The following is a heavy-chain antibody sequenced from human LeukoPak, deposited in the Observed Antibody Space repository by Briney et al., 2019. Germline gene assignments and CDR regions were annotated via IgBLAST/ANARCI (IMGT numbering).Heavy chain of an antibody. V-gene: IGHV3-30*02. D-gene: IGHD5-24*01. Sequence: GGSLRLSCAASGFTFSSYGMHWVRQAPGKGLEWVAFIRYDGSNKYYADSVKGRFTISRDNSKNTLYLQMNSLRAEDTAVYYCAKAVEVATITSSYWGQGTLVTVSS. CDR1: GFTFSSYG. CDR3: AKAVEVATITSSY. J-gene: IGHJ4*02. CDR2: IRYDGSNK.